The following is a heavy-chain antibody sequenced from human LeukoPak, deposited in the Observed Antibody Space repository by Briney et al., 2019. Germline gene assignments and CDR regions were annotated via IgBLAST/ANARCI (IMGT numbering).Heavy chain of an antibody. CDR3: ARWDPILWFGESDDAFDI. CDR2: ISSSGTTI. D-gene: IGHD3-10*01. V-gene: IGHV3-48*01. J-gene: IGHJ3*02. Sequence: GGSLRLSCAAPGFTFSSYSMNWVRQAPGKGLEWVSYISSSGTTIYHADSVKGRFTISRDNAKNSLYLQMNSLRAEDTAVYYCARWDPILWFGESDDAFDIWGQGTMVTVSS. CDR1: GFTFSSYS.